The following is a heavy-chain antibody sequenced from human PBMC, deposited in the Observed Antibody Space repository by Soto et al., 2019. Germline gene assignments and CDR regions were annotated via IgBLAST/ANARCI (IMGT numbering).Heavy chain of an antibody. J-gene: IGHJ4*02. CDR1: GFTFSNAW. CDR2: IKSKTDGGTT. D-gene: IGHD2-2*01. V-gene: IGHV3-15*01. CDR3: TTDLYIEVVPAACLADTY. Sequence: GGSLRLSCAASGFTFSNAWMSWVRQAPGKGLEWVGRIKSKTDGGTTDYAAPVKGRFTISRDDSKNTLYLQMNSLKTEDTAVYYCTTDLYIEVVPAACLADTYWGQGMLVPVSS.